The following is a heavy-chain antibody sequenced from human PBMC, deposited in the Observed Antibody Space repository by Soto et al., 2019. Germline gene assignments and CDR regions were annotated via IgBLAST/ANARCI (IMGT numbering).Heavy chain of an antibody. CDR1: SYSIPSNTYY. Sequence: PSATLSLTCSIHSYSIPSNTYYCGWIRQPPGKGLEWFGSIYYSGSTYYNPSLKSLVTISVDTSKNQFSLKLSSVTAADTAVYYCARLWFGELNWFDPWGQG. V-gene: IGHV4-39*01. CDR2: IYYSGST. CDR3: ARLWFGELNWFDP. D-gene: IGHD3-10*01. J-gene: IGHJ5*02.